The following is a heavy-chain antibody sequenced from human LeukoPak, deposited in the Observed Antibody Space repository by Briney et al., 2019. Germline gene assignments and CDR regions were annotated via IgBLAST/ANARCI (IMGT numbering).Heavy chain of an antibody. V-gene: IGHV4-30-2*01. Sequence: PSETLSLTCTVSGGSISSGGYYWSWIRQPPGKGLEWIGYIYHSGSTYYSPSLKSRVTISVDRSKNQFSLKLSSVTAADTAVYYCARGAAVAGKYWYFDLWGRGTLVTVSS. D-gene: IGHD6-19*01. CDR1: GGSISSGGYY. J-gene: IGHJ2*01. CDR3: ARGAAVAGKYWYFDL. CDR2: IYHSGST.